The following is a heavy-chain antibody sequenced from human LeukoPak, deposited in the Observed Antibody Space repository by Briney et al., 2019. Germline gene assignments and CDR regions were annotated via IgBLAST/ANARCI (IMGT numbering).Heavy chain of an antibody. CDR3: ARDGSSSSIDY. CDR2: ISAYNGNT. D-gene: IGHD6-6*01. V-gene: IGHV1-18*01. CDR1: GYTFTSYG. J-gene: IGHJ4*02. Sequence: GASVKVSCKASGYTFTSYGISWVRQAPGQGLEWMGWISAYNGNTNYAQKFQGRVTMTRDTSISTAYMELSRLRSDDTAVYYCARDGSSSSIDYWGQGTLVTVSS.